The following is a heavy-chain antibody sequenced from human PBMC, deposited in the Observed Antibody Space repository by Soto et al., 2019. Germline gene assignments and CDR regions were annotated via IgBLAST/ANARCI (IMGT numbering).Heavy chain of an antibody. J-gene: IGHJ3*02. CDR2: ISDSGVT. D-gene: IGHD2-15*01. CDR1: GDSIIRSF. Sequence: QVQLQESGPRLVKSSETLSLVCSVSGDSIIRSFWGWIRQSPGKGLQYIGYISDSGVTDYDPSLKSRVTISVDTSKNQFSLKLTSVTDADTDVYYCARGAEDFSGPDSFDIWGQGTMVTVSS. V-gene: IGHV4-59*01. CDR3: ARGAEDFSGPDSFDI.